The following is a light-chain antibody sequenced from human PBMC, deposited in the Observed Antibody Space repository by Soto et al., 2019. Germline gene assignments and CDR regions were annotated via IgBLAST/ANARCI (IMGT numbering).Light chain of an antibody. CDR3: QQRSSWPRT. Sequence: EIVRTQSPAPLSASPGEGVTLSCRASQGVPSRIAWYQHNPGQAPRLLIYGASNRATGIPVRFSGRGSGTDFTLTISSLEPEDFAIYYCQQRSSWPRTFGRGTKVDIK. CDR2: GAS. V-gene: IGKV3-11*01. CDR1: QGVPSR. J-gene: IGKJ1*01.